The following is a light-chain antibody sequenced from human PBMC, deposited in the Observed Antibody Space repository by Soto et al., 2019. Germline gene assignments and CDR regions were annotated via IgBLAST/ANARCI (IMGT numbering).Light chain of an antibody. Sequence: EIVLTQTPATLSLSPGERATLSCRASQSVSSTYLAWYQQKPGQAPRLLISGASSRATGIPDRFSGSGSGTDFTLTISRLEPEDFAVYYCQQYGSSPRTFGQGTKVDIK. CDR1: QSVSSTY. J-gene: IGKJ1*01. V-gene: IGKV3-20*01. CDR3: QQYGSSPRT. CDR2: GAS.